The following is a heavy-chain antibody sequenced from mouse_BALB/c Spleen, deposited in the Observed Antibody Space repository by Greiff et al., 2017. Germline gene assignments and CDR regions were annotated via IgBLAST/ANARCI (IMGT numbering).Heavy chain of an antibody. CDR2: ISDGGSYT. D-gene: IGHD3-1*01. J-gene: IGHJ3*01. V-gene: IGHV5-4*02. CDR1: GFTFSDYY. CDR3: ARDPTARARGAWFAY. Sequence: EVQRVESGGGLVKPGGSLKLSCAASGFTFSDYYMYWVRQTPEKRLEWVATISDGGSYTYYPDSVKGRFTISRDNAKNNLYLQMSSLKSEDTAMYYCARDPTARARGAWFAYWGQGTLVTVSA.